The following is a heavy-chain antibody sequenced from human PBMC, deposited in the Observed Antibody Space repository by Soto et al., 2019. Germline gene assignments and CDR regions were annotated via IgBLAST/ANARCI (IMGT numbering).Heavy chain of an antibody. CDR2: ITSDGSSA. J-gene: IGHJ3*02. V-gene: IGHV3-74*01. D-gene: IGHD3-10*02. CDR3: ADLFAGFDI. CDR1: GFTFSSHW. Sequence: EVQVVESGGDLVQPGGSLRLSCVASGFTFSSHWMHWVRQAPGKGLVWVAHITSDGSSATYADSVKGRVTISRDNAKNTLYLQMNTLRVEDTAVYYCADLFAGFDIWGQGTMVTVSS.